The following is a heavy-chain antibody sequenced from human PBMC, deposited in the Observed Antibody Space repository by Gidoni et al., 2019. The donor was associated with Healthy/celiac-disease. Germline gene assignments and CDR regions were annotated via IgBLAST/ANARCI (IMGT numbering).Heavy chain of an antibody. D-gene: IGHD3-3*01. CDR3: AKSRFLEWSPFDY. J-gene: IGHJ4*02. V-gene: IGHV3-23*01. CDR2: ISGSGGST. Sequence: EVQLLESGGGLVQPGGSLILSCEASGFTFSSYAMSWVRQAPGKGLEWVSAISGSGGSTYYADSVKGRFTISRDNSKNTLYLQMNSLRAEDTAVYYCAKSRFLEWSPFDYWGQGTLVTVSS. CDR1: GFTFSSYA.